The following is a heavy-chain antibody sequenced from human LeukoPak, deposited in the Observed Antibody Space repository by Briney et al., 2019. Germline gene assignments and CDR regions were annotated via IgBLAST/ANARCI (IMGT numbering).Heavy chain of an antibody. CDR2: FYTSGST. Sequence: KPSETLSLTCTVSGGSISSGSYYWSWIRQPAGQGLEWIGRFYTSGSTNYNPSLKRRVTISVDTSKNEFSLQLRSVTAADTAVYYCARSHDILTGYYKAPHFDYWGQGTLVTVSS. CDR3: ARSHDILTGYYKAPHFDY. D-gene: IGHD3-9*01. CDR1: GGSISSGSYY. J-gene: IGHJ4*02. V-gene: IGHV4-61*02.